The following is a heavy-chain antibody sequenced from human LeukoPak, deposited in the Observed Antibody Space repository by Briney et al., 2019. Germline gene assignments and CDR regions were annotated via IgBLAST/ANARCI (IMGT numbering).Heavy chain of an antibody. V-gene: IGHV3-49*03. J-gene: IGHJ6*02. CDR3: AKDPTYYGSGSMDV. CDR2: IRSRAYGGTT. CDR1: GFIFGDYG. Sequence: GGSLRLSCTASGFIFGDYGMSWFRQAPGKGLEWVGFIRSRAYGGTTEYAASVKGRFTISREDSKNIAYLQMNSLKTEETAVYYCAKDPTYYGSGSMDVWGQGTTVTVSS. D-gene: IGHD3-10*01.